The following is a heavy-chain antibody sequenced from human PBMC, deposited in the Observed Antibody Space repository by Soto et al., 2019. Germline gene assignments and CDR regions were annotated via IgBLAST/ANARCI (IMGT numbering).Heavy chain of an antibody. Sequence: EVQLLESGGGLVQPGGSLRLSCAASGFTFSSYAMSWVRQAPGKGLEWVSAISGSGGSTYYADSVKGRFTISRDNSKNPLYLQMNSLRAEDTAVYYCAKAGDGYNYSDYWGQGTLVTVSS. CDR3: AKAGDGYNYSDY. CDR2: ISGSGGST. CDR1: GFTFSSYA. D-gene: IGHD5-12*01. J-gene: IGHJ4*02. V-gene: IGHV3-23*01.